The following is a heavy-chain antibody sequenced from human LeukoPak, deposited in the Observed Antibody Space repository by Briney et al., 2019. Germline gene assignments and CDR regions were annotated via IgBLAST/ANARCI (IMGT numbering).Heavy chain of an antibody. V-gene: IGHV3-7*01. CDR2: IKQDGSEK. CDR1: GFTFSSYW. J-gene: IGHJ4*02. CDR3: ARIGPDYYYDSSGYSVDY. D-gene: IGHD3-22*01. Sequence: GGSLRLSCAASGFTFSSYWMSWVRQAPGKGLEWVANIKQDGSEKYYVDSVKGRFTISRDNAKNSLYLQMNSLRAEDTAVYYCARIGPDYYYDSSGYSVDYWGQGTLVTVSS.